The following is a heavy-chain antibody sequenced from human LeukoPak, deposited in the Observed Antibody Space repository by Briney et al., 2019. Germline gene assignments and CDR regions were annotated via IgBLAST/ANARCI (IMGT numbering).Heavy chain of an antibody. Sequence: GGSLRLSCAASGFTFSSYAMSWVRQAPGKGLEWVSGISGSGGSTYYADSVKGRFTISRDNSKNTLYLQMNSLRAEDTAVYYCARDLGYSYGIGYGMDVWGQGTTVTVSS. CDR1: GFTFSSYA. D-gene: IGHD5-18*01. CDR2: ISGSGGST. CDR3: ARDLGYSYGIGYGMDV. V-gene: IGHV3-23*01. J-gene: IGHJ6*02.